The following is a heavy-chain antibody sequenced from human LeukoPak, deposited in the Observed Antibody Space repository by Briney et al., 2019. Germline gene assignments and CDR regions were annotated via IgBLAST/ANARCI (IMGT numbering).Heavy chain of an antibody. CDR2: IVVGSGNT. CDR3: AAGSGWYRFDY. J-gene: IGHJ4*02. D-gene: IGHD6-19*01. Sequence: GASVKVSCKAFGFTFTSSAIQWVQQARGQRLEWIGWIVVGSGNTNYAQKFQERVTITRDMSTSTAYMELSSLTSEDSAVYYCAAGSGWYRFDYWGQGTLVTVSS. V-gene: IGHV1-58*02. CDR1: GFTFTSSA.